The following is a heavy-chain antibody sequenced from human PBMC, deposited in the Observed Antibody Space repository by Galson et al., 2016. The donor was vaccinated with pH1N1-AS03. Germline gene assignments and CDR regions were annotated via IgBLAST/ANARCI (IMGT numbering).Heavy chain of an antibody. CDR2: ISTTSSYT. J-gene: IGHJ4*02. V-gene: IGHV3-11*06. CDR3: ARDIYMQKDKGTDFDY. D-gene: IGHD2-2*01. CDR1: GLTFSDYY. Sequence: SLRLSCAASGLTFSDYYMSWIRQAPGKGLEWISYISTTSSYTHYSASVQGRFTISSDNAKKSLYLQMHSLRAEGTANHYCARDIYMQKDKGTDFDYWGQGTLVAVSS.